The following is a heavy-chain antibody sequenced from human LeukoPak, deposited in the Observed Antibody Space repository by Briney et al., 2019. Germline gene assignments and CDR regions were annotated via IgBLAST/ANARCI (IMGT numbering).Heavy chain of an antibody. D-gene: IGHD3-9*01. J-gene: IGHJ4*02. CDR3: ARDGGYYDILTGPYYFDY. CDR2: RWYDGSNK. V-gene: IGHV3-33*01. Sequence: PGGSLRLSCAASGFTFSSYGMHRVRQAAGKELDSVEVRWYDGSNKYYAESVKGRFTISRDNSKNTLYLQMNSLRAEDTAVYYCARDGGYYDILTGPYYFDYWGQGTLVTVSS. CDR1: GFTFSSYG.